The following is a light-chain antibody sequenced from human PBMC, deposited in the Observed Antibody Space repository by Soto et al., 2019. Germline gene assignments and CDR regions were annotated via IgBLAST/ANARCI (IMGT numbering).Light chain of an antibody. CDR1: QSVSSY. V-gene: IGKV3-11*01. CDR2: EAS. Sequence: EIVLTQSPATLSLSPGERATLSCRASQSVSSYLAWYQQKPGQAPRLLIYEASNRATGIPARFSGSGSGTDFTLTISSLEPEDFAVYYCQQRKNWPPVTFGGGTKVEIK. CDR3: QQRKNWPPVT. J-gene: IGKJ4*01.